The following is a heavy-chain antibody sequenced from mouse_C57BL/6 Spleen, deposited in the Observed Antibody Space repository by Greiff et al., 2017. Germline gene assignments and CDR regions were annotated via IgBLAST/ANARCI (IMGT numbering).Heavy chain of an antibody. V-gene: IGHV1-39*01. CDR2: INPNYGTT. J-gene: IGHJ4*01. CDR3: ARSGYYYGSRIYYAMDY. CDR1: GYSFTDYN. Sequence: VHVKQSGPELVKPGASVKISCKASGYSFTDYNMNWVKQSNGKSLEWIGVINPNYGTTSYNQKFKGKATLTVDQSSSTAYMQLNSLTSEDSAVYYCARSGYYYGSRIYYAMDYWGQGTSVTVSS. D-gene: IGHD1-1*01.